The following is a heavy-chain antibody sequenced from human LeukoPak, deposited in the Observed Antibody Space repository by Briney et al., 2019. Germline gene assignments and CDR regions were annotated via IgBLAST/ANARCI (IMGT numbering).Heavy chain of an antibody. V-gene: IGHV1-18*01. D-gene: IGHD3-9*01. CDR3: ARRGYDILTGYSTSYAFDI. CDR1: GYTFTSYG. J-gene: IGHJ3*02. CDR2: VSAYNGNT. Sequence: GASVKVSCKASGYTFTSYGISWVRQAPGQGLEWMGWVSAYNGNTNYAQKLQGRVTMTTDTSTSTAYIELRSLRSDDTAVYYCARRGYDILTGYSTSYAFDIWGQGTMVTVSS.